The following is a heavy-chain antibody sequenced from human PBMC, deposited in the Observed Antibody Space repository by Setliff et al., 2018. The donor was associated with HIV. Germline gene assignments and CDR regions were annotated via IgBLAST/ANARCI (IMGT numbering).Heavy chain of an antibody. CDR3: ATGLIMAPDY. Sequence: PSETLSLTCAVYGESFNTYFWSWIRQPPGKGLEWIGQINHSGSTNYNPSPRSRVTISIGTSKNQFSLKLSSVTAADTAVYYCATGLIMAPDYWGQGSLVTVSS. CDR2: INHSGST. D-gene: IGHD2-8*01. V-gene: IGHV4-34*01. J-gene: IGHJ4*02. CDR1: GESFNTYF.